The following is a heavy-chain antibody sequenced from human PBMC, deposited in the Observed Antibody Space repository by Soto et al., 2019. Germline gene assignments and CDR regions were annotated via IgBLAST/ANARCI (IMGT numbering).Heavy chain of an antibody. D-gene: IGHD5-18*01. CDR3: ARHGYNYGGGYFDY. V-gene: IGHV3-66*04. CDR1: GVTVGSNY. CDR2: IYSGGST. Sequence: EVQLVESGGGLVQPGGSLRLSCAASGVTVGSNYMSWVRQAPGKGLDGVPVIYSGGSTYYADSVKGRFTISRDNSKNTLYPKMNSLRAEDTAAYYCARHGYNYGGGYFDYWGQGTLVTVSS. J-gene: IGHJ4*02.